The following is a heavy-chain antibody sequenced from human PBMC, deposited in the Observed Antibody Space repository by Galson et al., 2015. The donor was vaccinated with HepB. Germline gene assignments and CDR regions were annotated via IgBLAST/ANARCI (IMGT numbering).Heavy chain of an antibody. J-gene: IGHJ5*02. V-gene: IGHV1-18*01. D-gene: IGHD2-15*01. CDR1: DYTFSSYS. CDR3: ARGGVVVVVNATQNNWFDP. CDR2: ISPYNRDT. Sequence: SVKVSCKASDYTFSSYSITWVRQAPGQGLEWVGWISPYNRDTNYARKLQGRVTLTTDTSTNTAYMELRSLRSDDTAVYYCARGGVVVVVNATQNNWFDPWGQGTPVTVSS.